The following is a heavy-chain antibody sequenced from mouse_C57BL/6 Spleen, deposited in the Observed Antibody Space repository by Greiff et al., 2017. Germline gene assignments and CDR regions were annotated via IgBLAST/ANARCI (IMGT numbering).Heavy chain of an antibody. CDR3: ARSLITAVVDYAMDY. CDR1: GYTFTSYW. V-gene: IGHV1-7*01. Sequence: VQLQQSGAELAKPGASVKLSCKASGYTFTSYWMHWVKQRPGQGLEWIGYINPSSGYTKYKKKFKDKATLTADKSSSTAYMQLSSLTYEDSAVYYCARSLITAVVDYAMDYWGQGTSVTVSS. CDR2: INPSSGYT. D-gene: IGHD1-1*01. J-gene: IGHJ4*01.